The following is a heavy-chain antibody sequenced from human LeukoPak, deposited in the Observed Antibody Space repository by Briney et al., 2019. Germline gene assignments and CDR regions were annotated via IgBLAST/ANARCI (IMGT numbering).Heavy chain of an antibody. D-gene: IGHD6-19*01. Sequence: ASVKVSCKASGYTFTDYFMHWVRQAPGQGLEWMGWINPNSGGTHYAQKFQGRVTMTRDTSISTAYMELSSLRSEDTAVYYCARDPGYSSAWYHFDYWGQGTLVTVSS. J-gene: IGHJ4*02. V-gene: IGHV1-2*02. CDR2: INPNSGGT. CDR1: GYTFTDYF. CDR3: ARDPGYSSAWYHFDY.